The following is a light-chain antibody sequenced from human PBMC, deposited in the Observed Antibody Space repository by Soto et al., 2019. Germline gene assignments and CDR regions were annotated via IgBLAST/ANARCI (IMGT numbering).Light chain of an antibody. CDR2: GAS. Sequence: EIVMTQSPGTLSVSPGERATLSCMASQSVRSNLAWYQQKPGQAPRLLIYGASTRATGIPAGLSGSGSGTDFTLTISSLQSEDFAVYYCQQYNNWPRTFGQGTKVDIK. CDR1: QSVRSN. V-gene: IGKV3-15*01. J-gene: IGKJ1*01. CDR3: QQYNNWPRT.